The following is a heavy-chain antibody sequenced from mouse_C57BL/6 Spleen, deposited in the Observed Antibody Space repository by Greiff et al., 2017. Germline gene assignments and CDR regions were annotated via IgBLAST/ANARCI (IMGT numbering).Heavy chain of an antibody. CDR2: IDPANGNT. CDR1: GFNIKNTY. Sequence: VQLQQSVAELVRPGASVKLSCTASGFNIKNTYMHWVKQRPEQGLEWIGRIDPANGNTKYAPKFQGKATITADTSSNTAYMQLSSRTSEDTAIDYCARDYGSSYDWYFDVWGTGTTVTVSS. J-gene: IGHJ1*03. CDR3: ARDYGSSYDWYFDV. V-gene: IGHV14-3*01. D-gene: IGHD1-1*01.